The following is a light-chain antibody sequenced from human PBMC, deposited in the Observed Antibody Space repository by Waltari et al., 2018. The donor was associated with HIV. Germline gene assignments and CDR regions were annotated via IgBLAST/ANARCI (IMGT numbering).Light chain of an antibody. CDR1: NIGSKS. V-gene: IGLV3-21*02. J-gene: IGLJ1*01. CDR3: HVWDRSSDHHV. CDR2: NGS. Sequence: SYVLTQSPSVSVAPGQTASITCGGNNIGSKSVHWYRQRAGQAPVLGVYNGSDRPSGIPERFSGSRSGNTATLTIGRVEAGDEADYYCHVWDRSSDHHVFGPGTKVTVL.